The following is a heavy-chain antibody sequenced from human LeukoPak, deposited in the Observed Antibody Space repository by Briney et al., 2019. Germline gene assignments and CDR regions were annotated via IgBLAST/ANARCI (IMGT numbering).Heavy chain of an antibody. CDR2: ISGSGGST. V-gene: IGHV3-23*01. CDR3: AKDRGVIVPAGMAT. Sequence: GGSLRLSCAASGFTFNNYAMSWVRQSPGKGLEWVSVISGSGGSTYYADSVKGRFTISRDNSKNTLYLQMNSLRAEETAVYYCAKDRGVIVPAGMATWGQGTLVTVSS. CDR1: GFTFNNYA. D-gene: IGHD2-2*01. J-gene: IGHJ5*02.